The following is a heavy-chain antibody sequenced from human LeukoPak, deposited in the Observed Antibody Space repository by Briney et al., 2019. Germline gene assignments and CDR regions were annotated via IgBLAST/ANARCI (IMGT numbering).Heavy chain of an antibody. CDR1: GDSFSSNSAA. V-gene: IGHV6-1*01. CDR2: TYYTSKWNT. J-gene: IGHJ3*01. CDR3: ARGRASAFDV. Sequence: SQTLSLTCAISGDSFSSNSAAWNWIRQSPSRGLEWLGRTYYTSKWNTDYAVSVKSRIVVDPDTSKNQFSLQLNSVTSEDTAVYYCARGRASAFDVWGQGTMVTVSS. D-gene: IGHD6-25*01.